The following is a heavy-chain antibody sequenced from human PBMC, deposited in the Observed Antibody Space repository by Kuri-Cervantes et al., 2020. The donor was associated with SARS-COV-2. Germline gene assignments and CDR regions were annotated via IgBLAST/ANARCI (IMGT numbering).Heavy chain of an antibody. J-gene: IGHJ6*03. Sequence: GESLKISCAASGFTSSSYWMSWVRQAPGKGLEWVANIKQDGSEKYYVDSVKGRFTISRDNAKNSLYLQMNSLRAEDTAVYYCARDEGSYYYMDVWGKGTTVTVSS. V-gene: IGHV3-7*01. CDR1: GFTSSSYW. D-gene: IGHD3-10*01. CDR2: IKQDGSEK. CDR3: ARDEGSYYYMDV.